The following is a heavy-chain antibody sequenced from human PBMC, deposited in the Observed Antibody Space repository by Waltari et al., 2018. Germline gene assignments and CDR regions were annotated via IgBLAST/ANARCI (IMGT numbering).Heavy chain of an antibody. Sequence: QVQLVQSGAEVKKPGASVKPPRGASGSAFTAYYFHWVRQAPGRGLEWMGYVDPHNGGISYAQRFQGRVTMTRDTSISTVYMELSGLTSDDTAVYYCAREVFRFDYWGQGALVTVSS. J-gene: IGHJ4*02. CDR2: VDPHNGGI. CDR1: GSAFTAYY. CDR3: AREVFRFDY. V-gene: IGHV1-2*02.